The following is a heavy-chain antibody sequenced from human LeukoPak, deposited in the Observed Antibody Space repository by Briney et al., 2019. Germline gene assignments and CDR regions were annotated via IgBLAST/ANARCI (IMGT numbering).Heavy chain of an antibody. CDR1: GDSISSGNYH. CDR3: TRVRQGSQSDF. J-gene: IGHJ4*02. CDR2: IHHRGNT. D-gene: IGHD6-6*01. V-gene: IGHV4-39*07. Sequence: SETLSLTCSVSGDSISSGNYHWAWIRQPPGKGLECVGSIHHRGNTYYNSSLESRVTISVDMARNQFSLLLRSVTAADTAVYYCTRVRQGSQSDFWGQGTLVTVSS.